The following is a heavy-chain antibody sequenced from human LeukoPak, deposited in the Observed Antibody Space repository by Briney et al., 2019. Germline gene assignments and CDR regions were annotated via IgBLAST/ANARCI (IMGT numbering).Heavy chain of an antibody. CDR1: GYTFTGYY. J-gene: IGHJ5*02. V-gene: IGHV1-2*02. CDR3: ARWWDRDWFDP. D-gene: IGHD1-26*01. CDR2: INPNSGGT. Sequence: ASVTVSCKASGYTFTGYYMHWVRQAPGQGLEWMGWINPNSGGTNYAQKLQGRVTMTTDTSTSTAYMELRSLRSDDTAVYYCARWWDRDWFDPWGQGTLVTVSS.